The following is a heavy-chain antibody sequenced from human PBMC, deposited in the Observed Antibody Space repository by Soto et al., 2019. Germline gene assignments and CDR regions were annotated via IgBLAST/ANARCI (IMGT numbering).Heavy chain of an antibody. V-gene: IGHV3-30*03. CDR3: ATVSYILAHYYGMDV. CDR2: ISYDGSNK. D-gene: IGHD3-3*02. Sequence: QVQLVESGGGVVQPGRSLRLSCAASGFTFSSYGMHWARQAPGKGLEWVAVISYDGSNKYYADSVKSRFTISRDNSKNTLYLQMNSRRAEDTAVYYCATVSYILAHYYGMDVWGQGTTVTVSS. CDR1: GFTFSSYG. J-gene: IGHJ6*02.